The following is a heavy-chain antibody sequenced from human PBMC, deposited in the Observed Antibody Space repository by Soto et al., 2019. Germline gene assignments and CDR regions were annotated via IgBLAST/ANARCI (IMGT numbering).Heavy chain of an antibody. CDR3: TTYAGAKVFDC. J-gene: IGHJ4*02. CDR2: IKSKTDGGTI. Sequence: VQLVEAGGGLVKPGGSLRLSCAASGFTFTNAWMTWVRQAPGKGLEWVGRIKSKTDGGTIDYAAPVKGRFTISREDSKNTLYLKMNSLKTEDTALYYCTTYAGAKVFDCWGQGTLVTVSS. D-gene: IGHD1-26*01. V-gene: IGHV3-15*01. CDR1: GFTFTNAW.